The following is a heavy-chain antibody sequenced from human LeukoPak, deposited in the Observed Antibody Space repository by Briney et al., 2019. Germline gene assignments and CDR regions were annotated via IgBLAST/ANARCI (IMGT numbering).Heavy chain of an antibody. CDR2: INGTAINT. Sequence: GGSLRLSCAASGFTIMNSAMNWVRQAPGKGLEWVSAINGTAINTDYADSVKGRFTISRDSSKNTLYLQMNSLRTEDTAVYYCARGGDFGVPAPLGIDAFDFWGQGTMVTVSS. CDR3: ARGGDFGVPAPLGIDAFDF. CDR1: GFTIMNSA. D-gene: IGHD2-2*01. V-gene: IGHV3-23*01. J-gene: IGHJ3*01.